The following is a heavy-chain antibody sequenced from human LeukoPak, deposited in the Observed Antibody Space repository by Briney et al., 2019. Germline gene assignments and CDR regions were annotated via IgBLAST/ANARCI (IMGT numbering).Heavy chain of an antibody. V-gene: IGHV4-59*11. D-gene: IGHD4-17*01. CDR1: GGSISPHY. J-gene: IGHJ4*02. Sequence: SETLSLTCTVSGGSISPHYWTWIRQTPGKGLEWIGYVYYNGLTSYNASLRRRLILSVDTARNQVSLKLTSVTAADTAVYYSTREVSTVTFDFWGQGTLVTVSS. CDR2: VYYNGLT. CDR3: TREVSTVTFDF.